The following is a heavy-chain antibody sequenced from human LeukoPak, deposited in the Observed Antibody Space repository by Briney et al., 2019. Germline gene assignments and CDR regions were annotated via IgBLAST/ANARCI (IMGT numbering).Heavy chain of an antibody. J-gene: IGHJ4*01. CDR1: GFTVSSNY. CDR2: IYTSGTT. V-gene: IGHV4-59*10. D-gene: IGHD5-18*01. Sequence: GSLRLSCAASGFTVSSNYMSWVRQAPGKGLEWIGRIYTSGTTNYNPSLKSRVTISLDKSKNQFSLKLTSVTAADTAVYYCASLLGPLSYNFGFARDYWGQGTLVTVSS. CDR3: ASLLGPLSYNFGFARDY.